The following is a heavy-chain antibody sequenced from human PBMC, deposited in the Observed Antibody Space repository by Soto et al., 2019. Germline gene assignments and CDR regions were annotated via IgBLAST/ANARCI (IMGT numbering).Heavy chain of an antibody. CDR3: ARDQGVSSWYLGWFDP. J-gene: IGHJ5*02. CDR1: GFTFSSYA. V-gene: IGHV3-30-3*01. D-gene: IGHD6-13*01. CDR2: ISYDGSNK. Sequence: QVQLVESGGGVVQPGRSLRLSCAASGFTFSSYAMHWVRQAPGKGLEWVAVISYDGSNKYYADSVKGRFTISRDNSKNTLYLQMNSLRAEDTAVYYCARDQGVSSWYLGWFDPWGQGTLVTVSS.